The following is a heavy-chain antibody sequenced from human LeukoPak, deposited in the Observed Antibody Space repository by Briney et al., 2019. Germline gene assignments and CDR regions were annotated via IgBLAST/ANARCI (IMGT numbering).Heavy chain of an antibody. Sequence: PGGSLRLPCAASGFIFSGYSMNWVRQAPGKGLEWVSSISASDTYINYADSLKGRFTISRDNAKNSLYLQMNSLRAEDTAVYYCAREPSGGYCSSSSCSRYFQHWGQGTLVTVSS. CDR2: ISASDTYI. J-gene: IGHJ1*01. D-gene: IGHD2-2*01. CDR1: GFIFSGYS. V-gene: IGHV3-21*01. CDR3: AREPSGGYCSSSSCSRYFQH.